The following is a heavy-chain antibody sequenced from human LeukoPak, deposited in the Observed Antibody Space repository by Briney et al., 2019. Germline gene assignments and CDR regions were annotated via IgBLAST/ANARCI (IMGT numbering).Heavy chain of an antibody. CDR2: IIPIFGTA. V-gene: IGHV1-69*05. CDR1: GGTFSSYA. Sequence: ASVKVSCKASGGTFSSYATSWVRQAPGQGLEWMGGIIPIFGTANYAQKFQGRVTITTDESTSTAYMELSSLRSEDTAVYYCARDPVYGDYRVEYFQHWGQGTLVTVSS. J-gene: IGHJ1*01. CDR3: ARDPVYGDYRVEYFQH. D-gene: IGHD4-17*01.